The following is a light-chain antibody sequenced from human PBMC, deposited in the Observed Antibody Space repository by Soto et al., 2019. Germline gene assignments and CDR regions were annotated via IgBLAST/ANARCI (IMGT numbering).Light chain of an antibody. CDR1: QSVLYSPNNKNY. CDR3: QQYYSTPRT. J-gene: IGKJ1*01. V-gene: IGKV4-1*01. Sequence: DIVMTQSPDSLAVSLGERATINCKTSQSVLYSPNNKNYLAWYQQKPGQPPKLLIYWAFTRESGVPDRFSGSGSGTDFTLTISSLQAEDVAVYYCQQYYSTPRTFGQGTKVEIK. CDR2: WAF.